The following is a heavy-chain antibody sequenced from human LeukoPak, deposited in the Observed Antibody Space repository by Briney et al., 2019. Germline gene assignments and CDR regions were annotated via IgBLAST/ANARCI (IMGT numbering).Heavy chain of an antibody. J-gene: IGHJ4*02. Sequence: SETLSLTCAVYGGSFSGYYWSWIRQPPGKGLEWIGEINHSGSTNYNPSLKSRVTISVDTSKNQFSLKLSSVTAADTAVYYCARGRPGDFWSGYYSELFDYWGQGTLVTVSS. CDR2: INHSGST. D-gene: IGHD3-3*01. V-gene: IGHV4-34*01. CDR1: GGSFSGYY. CDR3: ARGRPGDFWSGYYSELFDY.